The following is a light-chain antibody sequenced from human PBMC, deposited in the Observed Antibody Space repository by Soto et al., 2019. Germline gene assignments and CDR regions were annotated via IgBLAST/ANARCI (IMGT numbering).Light chain of an antibody. CDR3: QAWDSSTAGGYV. Sequence: SYELTQPPSVSVSPGQTASITCSGDKLGDKYACWYQQKPGQSPVLVIYQDSKRPSGIPERFSGSNSGNTATLTISGTQAMDEAYYYCQAWDSSTAGGYVFGTGTKLTVL. CDR2: QDS. V-gene: IGLV3-1*01. CDR1: KLGDKY. J-gene: IGLJ1*01.